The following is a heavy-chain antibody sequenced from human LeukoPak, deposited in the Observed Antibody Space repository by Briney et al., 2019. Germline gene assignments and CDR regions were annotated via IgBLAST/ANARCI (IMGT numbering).Heavy chain of an antibody. D-gene: IGHD2-2*02. CDR3: ARAPYTTGRSFYFDS. CDR2: ISSSSSYI. Sequence: GGSLRLSCAASGFTFSSYSMNWVRQAPGKGLEWVSFISSSSSYIYYADSVRGRLTISRDNAKNSLYLQMNSLRAEDTALYFCARAPYTTGRSFYFDSWGQGTLVTVSS. J-gene: IGHJ4*02. CDR1: GFTFSSYS. V-gene: IGHV3-21*01.